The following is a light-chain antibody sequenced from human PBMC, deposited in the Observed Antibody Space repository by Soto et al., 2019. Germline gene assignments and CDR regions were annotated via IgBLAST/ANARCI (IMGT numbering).Light chain of an antibody. Sequence: QSALAQPASVSGSPGQSITISCTGTTSDVGSYDLVSWYQQHPGKAPKLLIYEVSHRPSGVSNRFSGSKSGNTASLTISGLQAEDEADYYCTSYTSSDSLLYVFGTGTKVTVL. J-gene: IGLJ1*01. CDR3: TSYTSSDSLLYV. CDR1: TSDVGSYDL. CDR2: EVS. V-gene: IGLV2-14*02.